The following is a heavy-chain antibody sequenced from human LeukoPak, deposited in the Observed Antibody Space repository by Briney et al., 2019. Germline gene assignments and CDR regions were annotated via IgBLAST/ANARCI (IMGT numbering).Heavy chain of an antibody. J-gene: IGHJ6*02. CDR3: ARSRRRAWFGELLSSPYGMDV. Sequence: PGGSLRLSCAASGFTFSSYSMNWVRQAPGKGLEWVSYISSSSSTIYYADSVKGRFTISRDNAKSSLYLQMNSLRAEDTAVYYCARSRRRAWFGELLSSPYGMDVWGQGTTVTVSS. CDR1: GFTFSSYS. D-gene: IGHD3-10*01. V-gene: IGHV3-48*01. CDR2: ISSSSSTI.